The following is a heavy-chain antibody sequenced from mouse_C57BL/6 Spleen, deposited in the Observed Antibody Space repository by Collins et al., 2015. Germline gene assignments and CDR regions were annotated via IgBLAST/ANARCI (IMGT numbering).Heavy chain of an antibody. J-gene: IGHJ2*01. V-gene: IGHV3-6*01. Sequence: DVQLQESGPGLVKPSQSLSLTCSVTGYSITSGYYWNWIRQFPGNKLEWMGYISYDGSNNYNPSLKNRISITRDTSKNQFFLKLNSVTTEDTATYYCARKYYGSSAFDYWGQGTTLTVSS. CDR3: ARKYYGSSAFDY. CDR2: ISYDGSN. D-gene: IGHD1-1*01. CDR1: GYSITSGYY.